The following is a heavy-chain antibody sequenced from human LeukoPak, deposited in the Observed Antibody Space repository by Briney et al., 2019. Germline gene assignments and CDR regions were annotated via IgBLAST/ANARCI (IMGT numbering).Heavy chain of an antibody. V-gene: IGHV5-51*01. CDR2: IYPGDSDT. D-gene: IGHD6-19*01. Sequence: GESLKISCRGSGYSFTSYWIGWVRQMPGKGLEWMGIIYPGDSDTRYSPSFQGQVTISADKSISTAYLQWSSLKASDTAMYYCARLAVAGTVVGWFDPWGQGTLVTVSS. J-gene: IGHJ5*02. CDR3: ARLAVAGTVVGWFDP. CDR1: GYSFTSYW.